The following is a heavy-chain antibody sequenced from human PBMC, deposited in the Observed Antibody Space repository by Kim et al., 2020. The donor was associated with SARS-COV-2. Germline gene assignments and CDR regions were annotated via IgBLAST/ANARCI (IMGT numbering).Heavy chain of an antibody. CDR2: IWYDGSNK. D-gene: IGHD2-2*01. CDR3: ARDLYCSSTSCHNALRD. CDR1: GFTFSSYG. V-gene: IGHV3-33*01. J-gene: IGHJ1*01. Sequence: GGSLRLSCAASGFTFSSYGMHWVRQAPGKGLEWVAVIWYDGSNKYYADSVKGRFTISRDNSKNTLYLQMNSLRAEDTAVYYCARDLYCSSTSCHNALRDWGQGTLVTVSS.